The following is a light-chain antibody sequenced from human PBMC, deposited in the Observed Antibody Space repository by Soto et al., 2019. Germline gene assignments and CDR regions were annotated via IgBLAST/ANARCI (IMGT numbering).Light chain of an antibody. V-gene: IGLV1-36*01. CDR3: ASWDDSLNAPV. CDR2: YDD. CDR1: SPNIGRNV. J-gene: IGLJ2*01. Sequence: QSVLTQPPSVSEAPRQRVTISCSGSSPNIGRNVVNWYQQLPGKAPKLLIYYDDLLPSGVSDRFSGSKSGTSASLAISGLQSEDEADYYCASWDDSLNAPVFGGGTKVTVL.